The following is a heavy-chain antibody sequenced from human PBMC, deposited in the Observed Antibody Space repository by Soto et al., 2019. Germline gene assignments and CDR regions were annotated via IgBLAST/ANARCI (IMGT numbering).Heavy chain of an antibody. CDR2: ISSSSSYT. V-gene: IGHV3-11*06. D-gene: IGHD3-10*01. Sequence: GGSLRLSCAASGFTFSDYYMSWIRQAPGKGLEWVSYISSSSSYTNYADSVKGRFIISRDNSKNTLYLQMNSLRVEDTAVYYCAPGYYYGSGSRDYFDYWGQGTLVTVSS. CDR3: APGYYYGSGSRDYFDY. CDR1: GFTFSDYY. J-gene: IGHJ4*02.